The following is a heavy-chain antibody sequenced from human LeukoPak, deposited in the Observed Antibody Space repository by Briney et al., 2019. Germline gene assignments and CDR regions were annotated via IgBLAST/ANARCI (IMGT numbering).Heavy chain of an antibody. J-gene: IGHJ4*02. CDR2: INYSGST. CDR1: GGSISSYY. D-gene: IGHD3-22*01. V-gene: IGHV4-59*08. Sequence: SETLSLTCTVSGGSISSYYWSWIRQPPGKGLECIGYINYSGSTNYNPSLKSRVTISVDTSKNQFSLRLSSVTAADTAVYYCARGSDSDRRGYYWGFDYWGQGNLVTVSS. CDR3: ARGSDSDRRGYYWGFDY.